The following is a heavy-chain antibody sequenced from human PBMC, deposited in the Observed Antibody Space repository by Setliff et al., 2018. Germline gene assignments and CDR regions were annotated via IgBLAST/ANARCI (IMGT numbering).Heavy chain of an antibody. CDR3: ARGRTTVTFDY. D-gene: IGHD4-17*01. V-gene: IGHV4-4*07. Sequence: LSLTCTVSGGSISSYYWSWIRQPAGKGLEWIGSIYHSGSTYYNPSLKSRVTISVDTSKNQFTLKLSSVTAADTAVYYCARGRTTVTFDYWGQGTLVTVSS. J-gene: IGHJ4*02. CDR1: GGSISSYY. CDR2: IYHSGST.